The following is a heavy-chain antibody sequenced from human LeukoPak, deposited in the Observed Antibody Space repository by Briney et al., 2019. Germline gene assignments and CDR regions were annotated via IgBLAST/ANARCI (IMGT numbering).Heavy chain of an antibody. CDR3: ARVVSSNGDYDY. CDR1: GGSFSGYD. CDR2: INHSGST. J-gene: IGHJ4*02. V-gene: IGHV4-34*01. D-gene: IGHD4-17*01. Sequence: SETLSLTCAVYGGSFSGYDWSWIRQPPGKGLEWIGEINHSGSTNYNPSLKSRVTISVDTSKNQFSLKLSSVTAADTAVYYCARVVSSNGDYDYWGQGTLVTVSS.